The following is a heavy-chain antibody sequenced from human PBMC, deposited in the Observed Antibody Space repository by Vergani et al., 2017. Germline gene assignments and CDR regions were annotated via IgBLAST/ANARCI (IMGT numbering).Heavy chain of an antibody. V-gene: IGHV3-23*01. J-gene: IGHJ4*02. CDR2: LTGGDGST. CDR1: GFTFSTYA. D-gene: IGHD1-26*01. Sequence: EVQLLESGGSLKQPGGSVRLSCAASGFTFSTYAMHWVRQAPGKGLEWVSALTGGDGSTYYADSFKGRFIITRDNSRDTLYLQMNSLRPEDTATYYCVKDAGSYEDFFDSWGQGTLVTVSS. CDR3: VKDAGSYEDFFDS.